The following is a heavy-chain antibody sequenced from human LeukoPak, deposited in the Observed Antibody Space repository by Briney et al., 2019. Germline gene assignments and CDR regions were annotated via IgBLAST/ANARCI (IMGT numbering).Heavy chain of an antibody. J-gene: IGHJ4*02. CDR3: ARLDFWSGYQIE. Sequence: SGTLSLTCVVSGGSISSSNWWSWVRQPPGKGLEWIGSIYYSGSTYYNPSLKSRVTISVDTSKNQFSLKLSSVTAADTAVYYCARLDFWSGYQIEWGQGTLVTVSS. D-gene: IGHD3-3*01. CDR1: GGSISSSNW. CDR2: IYYSGST. V-gene: IGHV4-4*02.